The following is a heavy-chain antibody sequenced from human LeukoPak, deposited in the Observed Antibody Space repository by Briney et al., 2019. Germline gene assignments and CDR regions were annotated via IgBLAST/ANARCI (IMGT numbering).Heavy chain of an antibody. CDR3: AKERYSGYSYGYDDY. D-gene: IGHD5-18*01. J-gene: IGHJ4*02. V-gene: IGHV3-21*04. CDR2: ISSSSSYI. Sequence: PGGSLRLSCAASGFTFSSYSMNWVRQAPGKGLEWVSSISSSSSYIYYADSVKGRFTISRDNAKNSLYLQMNSLRAEDTAVYYCAKERYSGYSYGYDDYWGQGTLVTVSS. CDR1: GFTFSSYS.